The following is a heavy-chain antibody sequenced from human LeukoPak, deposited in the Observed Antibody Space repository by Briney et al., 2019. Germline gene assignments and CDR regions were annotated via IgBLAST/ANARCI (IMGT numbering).Heavy chain of an antibody. CDR3: AKDLYCSGGSCYWGGFDY. CDR1: GFTFSSYG. J-gene: IGHJ4*02. V-gene: IGHV3-30*02. Sequence: PGGSLRLSCAASGFTFSSYGMHWVRQAPGKGLEWVAFIRYDGSNKYYADSVKGRFTISRHNSKNTLYLQMNSLRAEDTAVYYCAKDLYCSGGSCYWGGFDYWGQGTLVTVSS. D-gene: IGHD2-15*01. CDR2: IRYDGSNK.